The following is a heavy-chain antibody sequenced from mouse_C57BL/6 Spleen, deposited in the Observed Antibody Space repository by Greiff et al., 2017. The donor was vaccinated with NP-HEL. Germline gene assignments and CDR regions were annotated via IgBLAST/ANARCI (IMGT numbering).Heavy chain of an antibody. CDR2: INYDGSST. CDR1: GFTFSDYY. V-gene: IGHV5-16*01. D-gene: IGHD1-1*01. Sequence: EVQLVESEGGLVQPGSSMKLSCTASGFTFSDYYMAWVRQVPEKGLEWVANINYDGSSTYYLDSLKSRFIISRDNAKNILYLQMSSLKSEDTATYYCARVVTTVVVDYWGQGTTLTVSS. CDR3: ARVVTTVVVDY. J-gene: IGHJ2*01.